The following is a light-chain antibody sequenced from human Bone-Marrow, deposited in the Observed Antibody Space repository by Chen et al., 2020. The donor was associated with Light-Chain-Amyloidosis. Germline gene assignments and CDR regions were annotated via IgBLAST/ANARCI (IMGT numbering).Light chain of an antibody. CDR2: WAS. Sequence: DIVMTQSPDSLAVSRAERATLNCKSSQSLFFSSNNKNYLAWYQQKPRQPPKLLIYWASTRESGVPDRFSGSGSETDFTLTISSLQAEDVAVYYCQQYYSTPFTFGGGTKVEIK. J-gene: IGKJ4*01. CDR3: QQYYSTPFT. V-gene: IGKV4-1*01. CDR1: QSLFFSSNNKNY.